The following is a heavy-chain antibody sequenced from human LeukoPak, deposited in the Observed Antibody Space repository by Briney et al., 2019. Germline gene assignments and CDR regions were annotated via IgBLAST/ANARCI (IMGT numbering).Heavy chain of an antibody. CDR2: INPNSGGT. Sequence: ASVKLSCKASGYTFTGYYMHWVRQAPGQGLEWMGWINPNSGGTNYAQKFQRRVTMTRDTSISTAYMELSRLRSDDTAVYYCARNPRSREVVVADYYYYGMDVWGQGTTVTVSS. CDR1: GYTFTGYY. D-gene: IGHD2-15*01. CDR3: ARNPRSREVVVADYYYYGMDV. J-gene: IGHJ6*02. V-gene: IGHV1-2*02.